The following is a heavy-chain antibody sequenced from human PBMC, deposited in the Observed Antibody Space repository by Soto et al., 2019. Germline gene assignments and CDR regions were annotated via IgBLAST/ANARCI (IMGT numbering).Heavy chain of an antibody. D-gene: IGHD2-21*02. CDR3: ASANRGVVTVDY. V-gene: IGHV4-31*03. Sequence: PSETLSLTCTVSGGSISSGGYYWSWIRQHPGKGLEWIGYIYYSGSTYYNPSLKSRVTISVDTSKNQFSLKLSSVTAADTAVYYCASANRGVVTVDYWGQGTLVTVSS. CDR2: IYYSGST. CDR1: GGSISSGGYY. J-gene: IGHJ4*02.